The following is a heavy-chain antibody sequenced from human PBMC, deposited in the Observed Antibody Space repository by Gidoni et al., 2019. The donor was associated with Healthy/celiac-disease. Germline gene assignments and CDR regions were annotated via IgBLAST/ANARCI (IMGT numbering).Heavy chain of an antibody. CDR2: IWYDGSNK. V-gene: IGHV3-33*01. Sequence: QVQLVESGGGVVQPGRSLRRSCAASGFTFSSYGMHWFRQAPGKGLEWVAVIWYDGSNKYYADSVKGRFTISRDNSKNTLYLQMNSLRAEDTAVYYCARLVDEEEVYWGQGTLVTVSS. CDR3: ARLVDEEEVY. J-gene: IGHJ4*02. CDR1: GFTFSSYG.